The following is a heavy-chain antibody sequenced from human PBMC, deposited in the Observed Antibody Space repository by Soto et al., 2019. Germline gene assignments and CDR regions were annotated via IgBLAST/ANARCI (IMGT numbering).Heavy chain of an antibody. CDR3: ARTSGYAFDY. D-gene: IGHD5-12*01. CDR1: GFTFSSYA. V-gene: IGHV3-30-3*01. Sequence: PGGSLRLSCAASGFTFSSYAMHWVRQAPGKGLEWVAVISYDGSNKYYADYVKGRFTISRDNSKNTLYLQMNSLRAEDMAVYYCARTSGYAFDYWGQGTLVTVSS. J-gene: IGHJ4*02. CDR2: ISYDGSNK.